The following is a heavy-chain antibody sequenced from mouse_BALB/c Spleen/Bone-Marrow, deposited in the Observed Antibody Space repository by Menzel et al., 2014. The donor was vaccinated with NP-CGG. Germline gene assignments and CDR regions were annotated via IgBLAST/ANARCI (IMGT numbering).Heavy chain of an antibody. V-gene: IGHV1S81*02. D-gene: IGHD6-2*01. CDR2: INPGNGGT. J-gene: IGHJ3*01. CDR1: GYTFTNYY. CDR3: ARGSPY. Sequence: QVTLKESGAELVKPGASVKLSCKTSGYTFTNYYIYWVKQRPGQGLEWIGEINPGNGGTNFSERFKSKATLTVDKSSTTAYILLTSLTSEDSAVYYCARGSPYWGQGTLVTVSA.